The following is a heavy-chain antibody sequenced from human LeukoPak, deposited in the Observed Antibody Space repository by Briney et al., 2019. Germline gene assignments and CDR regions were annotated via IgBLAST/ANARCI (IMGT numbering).Heavy chain of an antibody. CDR3: ARGGASSASDWYLDL. V-gene: IGHV4-59*01. Sequence: PSETLSLTCTVSGGSISSYYWSWIRQPPGKGLEWIGYIYYSGSTNYNPSLKSRVTISVDTSKNQFSLKLSSVTAADTAVYYCARGGASSASDWYLDLWGRGTLVTVSS. CDR1: GGSISSYY. J-gene: IGHJ2*01. D-gene: IGHD3-22*01. CDR2: IYYSGST.